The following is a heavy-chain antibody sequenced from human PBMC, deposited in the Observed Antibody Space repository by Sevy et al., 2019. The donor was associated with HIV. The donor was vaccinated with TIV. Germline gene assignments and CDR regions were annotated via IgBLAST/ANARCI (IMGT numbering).Heavy chain of an antibody. CDR3: ARDHEKDGDLGDYYYYAMDV. D-gene: IGHD4-17*01. J-gene: IGHJ6*02. V-gene: IGHV3-48*03. Sequence: GGSLRLSCAASGFSFSSYEMNWVRQAPGKGLEWFSYISSSGTTIYYADSVKGRFTISRDNAKNSLYLHMNSLRAEDTAVYYCARDHEKDGDLGDYYYYAMDVWGQGTTVTVSS. CDR1: GFSFSSYE. CDR2: ISSSGTTI.